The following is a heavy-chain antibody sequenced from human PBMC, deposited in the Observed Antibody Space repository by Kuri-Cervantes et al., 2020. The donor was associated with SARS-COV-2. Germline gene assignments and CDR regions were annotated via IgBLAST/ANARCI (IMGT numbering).Heavy chain of an antibody. CDR2: ISSSSSYI. D-gene: IGHD3-22*01. J-gene: IGHJ4*02. CDR3: ARDSSGYYRLDY. CDR1: GFTFSSYW. Sequence: LSLTCAASGFTFSSYWMNWVRQAPGKGLEWVSSISSSSSYIYYADSVKGRFTISRDNAKNSLYLQMNSLRAEDTAVYYCARDSSGYYRLDYWGQGTLVTVSS. V-gene: IGHV3-21*01.